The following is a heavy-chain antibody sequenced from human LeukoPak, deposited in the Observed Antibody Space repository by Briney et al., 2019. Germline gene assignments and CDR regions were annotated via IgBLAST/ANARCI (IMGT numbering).Heavy chain of an antibody. CDR1: GFTFSDYY. D-gene: IGHD5-12*01. Sequence: GGSLRLSCAASGFTFSDYYMSWIRQAPGKGLEWVSYISGSGTTIYYADSVRGRFTISRDNAKNSLYLQMNSLRAEDTAVYYCARDSGYDWHAFDIWGQGTMVTVSS. CDR2: ISGSGTTI. CDR3: ARDSGYDWHAFDI. V-gene: IGHV3-11*04. J-gene: IGHJ3*02.